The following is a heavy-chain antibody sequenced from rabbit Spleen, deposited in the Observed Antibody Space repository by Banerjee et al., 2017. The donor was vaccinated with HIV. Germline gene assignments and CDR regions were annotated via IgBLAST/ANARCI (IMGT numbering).Heavy chain of an antibody. J-gene: IGHJ6*01. Sequence: QSLEESGGDLVKPGASLTLTCTAFVVSFTIISYMRWFRQAPGEGLEWIACIDVHSDFTYFATWAKGRFTISKDSSTTVTLQMTRLTAADTATYFCARDTASSFSSYGMDLWGPGTLVTVS. V-gene: IGHV1S40*01. CDR1: VVSFTIISY. CDR3: ARDTASSFSSYGMDL. D-gene: IGHD8-1*01. CDR2: IDVHSDFT.